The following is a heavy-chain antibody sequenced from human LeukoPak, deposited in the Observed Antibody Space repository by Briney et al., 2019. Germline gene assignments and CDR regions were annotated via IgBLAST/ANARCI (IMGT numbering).Heavy chain of an antibody. CDR2: ITSTSNGI. CDR3: ARDPTCGGDCYSLDY. J-gene: IGHJ4*02. Sequence: GGSLRLSCAASGFTFSIYSMNWVRQAPGKGLEWVSSITSTSNGIYYADSVKGRFTISRDNSKNTLYLQMNSLRAEDTAVYYCARDPTCGGDCYSLDYWGQGTLVTVSS. CDR1: GFTFSIYS. V-gene: IGHV3-21*01. D-gene: IGHD2-21*02.